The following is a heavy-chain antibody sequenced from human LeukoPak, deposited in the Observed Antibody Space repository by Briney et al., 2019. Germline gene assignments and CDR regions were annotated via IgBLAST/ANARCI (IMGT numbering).Heavy chain of an antibody. V-gene: IGHV1-69*04. D-gene: IGHD4-17*01. CDR2: IIPILGIA. Sequence: GASVKVSCKASGGTFSSYAISWVRQAPGQGLEWMGRIIPILGIANYAQKFQGRVTITADKSTSTAYKELSSLRSEDTAVYYCARDGQYDYGDVGVSWGQGTLVTVSS. CDR1: GGTFSSYA. J-gene: IGHJ5*02. CDR3: ARDGQYDYGDVGVS.